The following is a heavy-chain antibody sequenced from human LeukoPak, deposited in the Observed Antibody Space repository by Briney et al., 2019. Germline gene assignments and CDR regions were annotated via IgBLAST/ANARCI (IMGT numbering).Heavy chain of an antibody. V-gene: IGHV4-59*08. CDR2: IYYSGST. CDR3: ARHSGYCSSTSCYGNWFDP. CDR1: GGSISSYY. Sequence: PSETLSLTCTVSGGSISSYYWSWIRQPPGKGLEWIGYIYYSGSTNYNPSLKSRVTISVDTSKNQFSLKLSSVTAADTAVYYCARHSGYCSSTSCYGNWFDPWGQGTLVTVSS. J-gene: IGHJ5*02. D-gene: IGHD2-2*01.